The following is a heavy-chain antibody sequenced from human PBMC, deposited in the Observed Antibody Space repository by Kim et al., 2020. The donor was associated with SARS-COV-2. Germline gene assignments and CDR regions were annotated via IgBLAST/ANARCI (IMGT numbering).Heavy chain of an antibody. CDR3: ARDSRIAAAGSTFHYGMDV. V-gene: IGHV3-33*01. CDR1: GFTRSSYG. CDR2: IWYDGSDK. Sequence: GGSLRLSCAVSGFTRSSYGMHWVRQAPGKGLEWVAVIWYDGSDKNYADSVKGRFTISRDNSKNTLYLQMNSLRAEDTAVYYCARDSRIAAAGSTFHYGMDVWGQGTTVTVSS. D-gene: IGHD6-13*01. J-gene: IGHJ6*02.